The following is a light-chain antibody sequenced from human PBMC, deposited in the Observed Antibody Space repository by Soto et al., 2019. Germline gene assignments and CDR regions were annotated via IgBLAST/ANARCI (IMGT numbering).Light chain of an antibody. V-gene: IGKV1-12*01. CDR2: AAS. Sequence: DIQMTQSPSFVSSSVGDRGTITCRASQGISSWLAWYQHKPGRAPKLLIHAASSLESGVPSRFSGSGSGTDFTLIISSLQPEDFATYYCQQTTSFPLTFGGGTKVEIK. CDR3: QQTTSFPLT. CDR1: QGISSW. J-gene: IGKJ4*01.